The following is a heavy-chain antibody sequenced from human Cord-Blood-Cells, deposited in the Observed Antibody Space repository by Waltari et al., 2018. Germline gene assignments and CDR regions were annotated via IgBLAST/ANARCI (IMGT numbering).Heavy chain of an antibody. V-gene: IGHV4-34*01. Sequence: QVQLQQWGAGLLKPSETLSLTCAVYGGSFSGYYLSWIRQPPGKGLEWIGEINHSGSTNYNPSLKSRVTISVDTSKNQFSLKLSSVTAADTAVYYCARGGLEYFQHWGQGTLVTVSS. CDR3: ARGGLEYFQH. J-gene: IGHJ1*01. CDR1: GGSFSGYY. CDR2: INHSGST.